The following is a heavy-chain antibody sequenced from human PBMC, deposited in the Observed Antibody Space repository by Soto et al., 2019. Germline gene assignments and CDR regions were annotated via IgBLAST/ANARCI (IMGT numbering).Heavy chain of an antibody. Sequence: GGSLRLSCAASGFTVSSNYMSWVRQAPGKGLEWVSVVYSGGSTYYADSVKGRFTISRDNSKNTLYLQMNSLRAEDTAVYYWARDLGVATTFDYWGQGSLVTVSS. CDR2: VYSGGST. CDR3: ARDLGVATTFDY. J-gene: IGHJ4*02. D-gene: IGHD5-12*01. CDR1: GFTVSSNY. V-gene: IGHV3-66*01.